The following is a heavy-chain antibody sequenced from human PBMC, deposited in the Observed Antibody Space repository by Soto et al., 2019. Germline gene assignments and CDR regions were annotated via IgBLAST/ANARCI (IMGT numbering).Heavy chain of an antibody. CDR1: GYTFTSYG. CDR3: ARADADYDFCSGYYQGNNWFDP. Sequence: ASVKASCKASGYTFTSYGISWVRQAPGQGLEWMGWISAYNVNTNYAQKFQGRVTMTTDTSTSTAYMELRSLRSDDTAVYYCARADADYDFCSGYYQGNNWFDPWGQGTLVTVSS. D-gene: IGHD3-3*01. J-gene: IGHJ5*02. V-gene: IGHV1-18*01. CDR2: ISAYNVNT.